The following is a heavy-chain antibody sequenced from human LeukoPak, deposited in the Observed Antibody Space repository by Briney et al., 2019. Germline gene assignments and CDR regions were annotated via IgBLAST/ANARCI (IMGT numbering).Heavy chain of an antibody. CDR2: FDPEDGET. V-gene: IGHV1-24*01. J-gene: IGHJ3*02. D-gene: IGHD4-23*01. CDR1: GYTLTELS. CDR3: ATGTPATVVYDAFDI. Sequence: GASVKVSCKVSGYTLTELSMHWVRQAPGKGLEWMGGFDPEDGETIYAQTFQGRVTMTEDTSTDTAYMELSSLRSEDTAVYYSATGTPATVVYDAFDIWGQGTMVTVSS.